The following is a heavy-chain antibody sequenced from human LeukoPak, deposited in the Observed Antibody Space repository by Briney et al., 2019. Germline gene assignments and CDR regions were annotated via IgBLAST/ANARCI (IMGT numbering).Heavy chain of an antibody. V-gene: IGHV3-73*01. CDR1: GFTFSGSA. CDR2: IRSKANSYAT. CDR3: TNGRSSEPYSSSTSY. J-gene: IGHJ4*02. Sequence: GGSLRLSCAASGFTFSGSAMHWVRQASGKRLEWVGRIRSKANSYATVYAASVKGRFTISRDDSKNTAYLQMNSLKTEDTAVYYCTNGRSSEPYSSSTSYWGQGTLVTVSS. D-gene: IGHD6-13*01.